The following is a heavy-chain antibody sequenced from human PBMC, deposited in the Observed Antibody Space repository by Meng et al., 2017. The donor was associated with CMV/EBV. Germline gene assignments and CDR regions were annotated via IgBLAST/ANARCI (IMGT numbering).Heavy chain of an antibody. V-gene: IGHV4-61*01. CDR1: GGSVSSGSYY. CDR3: ARDLEGLLGGFDP. Sequence: SETLSLTCTVSGGSVSSGSYYWSWIRQPPGKGLEWIGYIYYSGSTNYNPSLKSRVTISVDTSKNQFSLKLSSVTAADTAVYYCARDLEGLLGGFDPWGQGTLVTVSS. D-gene: IGHD3-16*01. J-gene: IGHJ5*02. CDR2: IYYSGST.